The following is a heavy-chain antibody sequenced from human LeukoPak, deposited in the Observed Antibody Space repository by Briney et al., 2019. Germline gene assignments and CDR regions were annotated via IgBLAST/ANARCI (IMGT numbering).Heavy chain of an antibody. CDR1: GFTFSSYA. CDR3: AKVGAARRFNYYDSSGYFDY. CDR2: ISGSGGST. D-gene: IGHD3-22*01. V-gene: IGHV3-23*01. J-gene: IGHJ4*02. Sequence: GGSLRLSCAASGFTFSSYAMSWVRQAPGKGLEWVSAISGSGGSTYYADSVKGRFTISRDNSKNTLYLQMNSLRAEDTAVYYCAKVGAARRFNYYDSSGYFDYWGQGTLVTVSS.